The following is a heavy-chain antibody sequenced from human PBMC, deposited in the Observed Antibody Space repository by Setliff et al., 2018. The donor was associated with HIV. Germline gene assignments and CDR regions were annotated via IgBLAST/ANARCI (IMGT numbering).Heavy chain of an antibody. Sequence: PGGSLRLSCAASGFIFSSYAMHWVRQAPGKGLEWVALIQYGGNNKYYADSVKGRFTVSRDDSKNTLYLQMNSLKAEDTAVYYCAKDGRNYNIDYWGQGTLVTVSS. CDR2: IQYGGNNK. CDR3: AKDGRNYNIDY. V-gene: IGHV3-30*02. D-gene: IGHD4-4*01. CDR1: GFIFSSYA. J-gene: IGHJ4*02.